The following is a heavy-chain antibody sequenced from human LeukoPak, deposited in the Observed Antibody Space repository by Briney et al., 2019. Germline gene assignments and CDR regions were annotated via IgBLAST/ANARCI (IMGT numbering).Heavy chain of an antibody. CDR3: AKNGLLLGGHYFDY. J-gene: IGHJ4*02. V-gene: IGHV3-33*06. D-gene: IGHD2-15*01. CDR1: GFTFHNYD. Sequence: GRSLRLSCAASGFTFHNYDMHWVRQAPGKGLEWVALISYDGSNKYYTDSVKGRFTISGDNSKNTLYLQMNSLRAEDTAVYYCAKNGLLLGGHYFDYWGQGILVTVSS. CDR2: ISYDGSNK.